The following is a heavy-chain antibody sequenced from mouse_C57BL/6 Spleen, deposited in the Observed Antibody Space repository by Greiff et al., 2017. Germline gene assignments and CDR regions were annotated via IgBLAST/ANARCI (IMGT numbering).Heavy chain of an antibody. V-gene: IGHV5-16*01. Sequence: EVQRVASEGGLVQPGSSMKLSCTASGFTFSDYYMAWVRQVPEKGLEWVANINYDGSSTYYLDSLKSRFIISRDNAKNILYLQMSSLKSEDTATYYCARDSGFYAMDYWGQGTSVTVSS. CDR2: INYDGSST. CDR3: ARDSGFYAMDY. J-gene: IGHJ4*01. D-gene: IGHD4-1*01. CDR1: GFTFSDYY.